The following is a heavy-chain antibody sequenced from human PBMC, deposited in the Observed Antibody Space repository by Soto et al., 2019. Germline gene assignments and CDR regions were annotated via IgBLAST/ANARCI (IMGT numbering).Heavy chain of an antibody. D-gene: IGHD6-6*01. V-gene: IGHV1-18*01. Sequence: QVQLVQSGAEVKKPGASVKVSCKASGYTFTSYGITWVRQAPGQVLEWMGWISAYNGNTNYAQKLQGRVTMTTDTSPSTAYMELRSLRSDDTAVYYCARDQLAPYYCGMDVWGQGTTVTVSS. CDR2: ISAYNGNT. CDR1: GYTFTSYG. J-gene: IGHJ6*02. CDR3: ARDQLAPYYCGMDV.